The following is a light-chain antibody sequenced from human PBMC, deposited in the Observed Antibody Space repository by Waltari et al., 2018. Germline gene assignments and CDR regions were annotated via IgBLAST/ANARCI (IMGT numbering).Light chain of an antibody. CDR2: GAS. Sequence: EIVLTQSPGTLSLSQGERATLSCRASQSVGRSLAWYQQKPGQAPRLLIYGASNRAAGIPDRFSGSGSGTDFSLTISRLEPEDFVVYYCQHYVRLPATFGQGTKVGIK. J-gene: IGKJ1*01. V-gene: IGKV3-20*01. CDR3: QHYVRLPAT. CDR1: QSVGRS.